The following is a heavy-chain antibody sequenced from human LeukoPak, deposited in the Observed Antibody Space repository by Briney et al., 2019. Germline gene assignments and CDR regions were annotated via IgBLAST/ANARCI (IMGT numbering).Heavy chain of an antibody. V-gene: IGHV3-21*05. J-gene: IGHJ4*02. D-gene: IGHD4-17*01. Sequence: PGGSLRLSCAASGFTLSTYNMNWVRQAPGKGLEWLSDISGGSGSIHYADSVKGRFTISRDNAKNSLYLQMNSLRAEDTAVYYCARDLKATLMTTVTTLDYWGQGTLVTVSS. CDR2: ISGGSGSI. CDR1: GFTLSTYN. CDR3: ARDLKATLMTTVTTLDY.